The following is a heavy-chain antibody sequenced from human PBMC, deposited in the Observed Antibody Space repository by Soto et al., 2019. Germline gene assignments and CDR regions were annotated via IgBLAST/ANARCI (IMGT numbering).Heavy chain of an antibody. CDR2: IIPIIGTT. CDR1: GGTFSSYA. D-gene: IGHD3-16*01. CDR3: ARAYLNYYYYGMDV. Sequence: SVKVSCKASGGTFSSYAISWVRQAPGQGLEWMGGIIPIIGTTNYAQKFQGRVTITRDESASTAYMELSSLRSEDTAVYYCARAYLNYYYYGMDVWGQGTTVTVSS. V-gene: IGHV1-69*05. J-gene: IGHJ6*02.